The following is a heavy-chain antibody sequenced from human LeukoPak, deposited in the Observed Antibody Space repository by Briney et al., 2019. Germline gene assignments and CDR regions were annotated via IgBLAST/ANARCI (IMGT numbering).Heavy chain of an antibody. J-gene: IGHJ6*03. D-gene: IGHD3-10*01. Sequence: SETLSLTCAVSGESFSGYYWSWIRQPPGRGLEWIGEINDGGSSHYIPSLKSRVTMSVDTSKNQVSLMLRSVTAADTALYYCARTFQGSAYYSFYYFDVWGEGTTVTVSS. V-gene: IGHV4-34*01. CDR3: ARTFQGSAYYSFYYFDV. CDR2: INDGGSS. CDR1: GESFSGYY.